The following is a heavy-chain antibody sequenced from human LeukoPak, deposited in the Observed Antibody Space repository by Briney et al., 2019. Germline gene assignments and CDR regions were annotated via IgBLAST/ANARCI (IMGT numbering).Heavy chain of an antibody. CDR2: IIAYNGNT. D-gene: IGHD2-2*02. CDR3: ARDGGGLCSSTSCYTNWFDP. V-gene: IGHV1-18*01. J-gene: IGHJ5*02. Sequence: GASVKVSCKASGYTFTSYGISWVRQAPGQGIEWLGWIIAYNGNTNYAQKLQGRVTMTTDTSTSTAYMELRSLRSDDTAVYYCARDGGGLCSSTSCYTNWFDPWGQGTLVTVSS. CDR1: GYTFTSYG.